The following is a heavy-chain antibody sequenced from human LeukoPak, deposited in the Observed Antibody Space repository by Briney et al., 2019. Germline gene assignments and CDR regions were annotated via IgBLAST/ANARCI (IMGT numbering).Heavy chain of an antibody. CDR2: IYYSGST. CDR3: ASSNYDFWSGYPWLYYFDY. D-gene: IGHD3-3*01. J-gene: IGHJ4*02. Sequence: PSETLSLTCAVYGGSFSGYYWSWIRQPPGKGLEWIGYIYYSGSTNYNPSLKSRVTISVDTSKNQFSLKLSSVTAADTAVYYCASSNYDFWSGYPWLYYFDYWGQGILVTVSS. V-gene: IGHV4-59*08. CDR1: GGSFSGYY.